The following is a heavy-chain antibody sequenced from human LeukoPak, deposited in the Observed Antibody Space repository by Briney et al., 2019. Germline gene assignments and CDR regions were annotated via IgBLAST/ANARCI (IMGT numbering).Heavy chain of an antibody. V-gene: IGHV3-21*01. CDR1: GFTFSSYS. CDR2: ISSGSSYI. CDR3: ARRQGYCSGGSCFSLDY. Sequence: GGSLRLSCAASGFTFSSYSMNWVRQAPGKGLEWVSSISSGSSYIYYADSVKGRFTISRDNAKNSLYLQMNSLRAEDTAVYYCARRQGYCSGGSCFSLDYWGQGTLVTVSS. J-gene: IGHJ4*02. D-gene: IGHD2-15*01.